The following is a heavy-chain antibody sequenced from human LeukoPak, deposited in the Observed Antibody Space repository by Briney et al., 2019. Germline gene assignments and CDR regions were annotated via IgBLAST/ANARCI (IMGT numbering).Heavy chain of an antibody. CDR1: GFTFSSYA. J-gene: IGHJ4*02. Sequence: GGSLRLSCAASGFTFSSYAMSWVRQAPGKGLEWVSAISGSGGSTYYADSVKGRFTISRDDSKNTLYLQMNSLKTEDTAVYYCTTAEQSHFDYWGQGTLVTVSS. V-gene: IGHV3-23*01. D-gene: IGHD6-19*01. CDR3: TTAEQSHFDY. CDR2: ISGSGGST.